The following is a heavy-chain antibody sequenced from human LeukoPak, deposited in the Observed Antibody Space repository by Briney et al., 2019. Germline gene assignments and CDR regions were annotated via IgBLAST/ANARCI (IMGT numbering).Heavy chain of an antibody. Sequence: PGGSLRLSCAASGFTFSSYWMHWVRQAPGKGLVWVSRINSDGSSTSYADSVKGRFTISRDNAKNTLYLQVNSLRAEDTAVYYCARAPVAGTFNYYYGMDVWGQGTTVTVSS. D-gene: IGHD6-19*01. CDR3: ARAPVAGTFNYYYGMDV. CDR2: INSDGSST. CDR1: GFTFSSYW. J-gene: IGHJ6*02. V-gene: IGHV3-74*01.